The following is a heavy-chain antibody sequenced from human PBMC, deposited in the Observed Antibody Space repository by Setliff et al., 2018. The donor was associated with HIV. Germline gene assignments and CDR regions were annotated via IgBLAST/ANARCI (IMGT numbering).Heavy chain of an antibody. CDR3: ARDPGEGGGGFLEWTIGYYYYMDV. J-gene: IGHJ6*03. Sequence: SVKVSCKASGDTFSSYALSWVRQAPGQGLEWMGGIIPIFATANYAQKFKGRVTITADESATTAYMELSSLGSEDTAVYYCARDPGEGGGGFLEWTIGYYYYMDVWGKGTTVTVSS. V-gene: IGHV1-69*13. CDR2: IIPIFATA. D-gene: IGHD3-3*01. CDR1: GDTFSSYA.